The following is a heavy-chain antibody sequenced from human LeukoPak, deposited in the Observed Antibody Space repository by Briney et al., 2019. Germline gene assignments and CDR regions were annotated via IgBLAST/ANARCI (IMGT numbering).Heavy chain of an antibody. Sequence: ASVKVSCTASGYTFTSYGISWVRQAPGQGLEWMGWISAYNGNTNYAQKLQGRVTMTTDTSTSTAYMELRSLRSDDTAVYYCARAPYYDFWSGYYNGALPFDYWGQGTLVTVSS. V-gene: IGHV1-18*01. J-gene: IGHJ4*02. CDR2: ISAYNGNT. CDR1: GYTFTSYG. D-gene: IGHD3-3*01. CDR3: ARAPYYDFWSGYYNGALPFDY.